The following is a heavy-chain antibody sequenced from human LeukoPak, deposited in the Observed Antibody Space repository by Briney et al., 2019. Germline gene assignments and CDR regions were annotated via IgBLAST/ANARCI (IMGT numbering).Heavy chain of an antibody. D-gene: IGHD4-17*01. Sequence: PSETLSLTYTVSGGSISSYYWSWIRQPPGKGLEWIGYIYYSGSTNYNPSLKSRVTISVDTSKNQFSLKLSSVTAADTAVYYCARARRRNYGAPDYWGQGTLVTVSS. J-gene: IGHJ4*02. CDR2: IYYSGST. CDR3: ARARRRNYGAPDY. CDR1: GGSISSYY. V-gene: IGHV4-59*01.